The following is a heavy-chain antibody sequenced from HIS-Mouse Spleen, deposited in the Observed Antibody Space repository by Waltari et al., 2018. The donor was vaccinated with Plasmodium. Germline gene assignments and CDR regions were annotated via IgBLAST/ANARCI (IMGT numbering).Heavy chain of an antibody. J-gene: IGHJ3*02. CDR3: ARTIAAAGTGDAFDM. CDR2: INSDGSST. CDR1: GFTFSSSW. Sequence: EVQLVESGGGLVQPGRSLRLSCDAFGFTFSSSWMHWVRQAPGKGLVWVSRINSDGSSTRYADSVKGRFTISRDNAKNTLYLQMNSLRAEDTAVYYCARTIAAAGTGDAFDMWGQGTMVTVSS. D-gene: IGHD6-13*01. V-gene: IGHV3-74*01.